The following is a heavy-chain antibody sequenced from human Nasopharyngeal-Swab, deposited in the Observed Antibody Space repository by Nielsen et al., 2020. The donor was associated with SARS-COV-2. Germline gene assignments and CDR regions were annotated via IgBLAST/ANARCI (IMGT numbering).Heavy chain of an antibody. D-gene: IGHD4-17*01. V-gene: IGHV3-23*01. CDR1: GFTFDTFG. J-gene: IGHJ4*02. CDR3: AKGGVSVYGDSYYFDF. CDR2: ISGSGSGT. Sequence: GGSLRLSCAASGFTFDTFGMTWVRQAPGKGREWVSRISGSGSGTYYADSVKGRFTISRDNSKNTLYLQMNSLRADDTAVYYCAKGGVSVYGDSYYFDFWGQGTLVTVSS.